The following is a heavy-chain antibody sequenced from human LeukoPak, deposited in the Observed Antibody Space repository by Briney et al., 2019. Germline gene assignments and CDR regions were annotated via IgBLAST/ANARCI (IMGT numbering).Heavy chain of an antibody. CDR1: GFTFSSYA. J-gene: IGHJ4*02. D-gene: IGHD3-3*01. V-gene: IGHV3-23*01. CDR2: ISDSGGST. CDR3: AKSRAEGVRLRFLSGPFDY. Sequence: GGSLRLSCAASGFTFSSYAMSWVRQAPGKGLEWVSAISDSGGSTYYADSVKGRFTISRDNSKNTLYLQMNSLRAEDTAVYYCAKSRAEGVRLRFLSGPFDYWGQGTLVTVSS.